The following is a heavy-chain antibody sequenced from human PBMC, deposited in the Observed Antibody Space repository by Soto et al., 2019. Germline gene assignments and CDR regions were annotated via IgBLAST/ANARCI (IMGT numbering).Heavy chain of an antibody. J-gene: IGHJ4*02. Sequence: GGSLRLSCAASGFTVSSNYMSWVRQAPGKGLEWVSVIYSGGSTYYADSVKGRFTISRDNSKNTLYLQMNSLRAEDTAVYYCARGSKQWLPLDYWGQGTLVTVSS. CDR3: ARGSKQWLPLDY. D-gene: IGHD6-19*01. CDR1: GFTVSSNY. V-gene: IGHV3-66*01. CDR2: IYSGGST.